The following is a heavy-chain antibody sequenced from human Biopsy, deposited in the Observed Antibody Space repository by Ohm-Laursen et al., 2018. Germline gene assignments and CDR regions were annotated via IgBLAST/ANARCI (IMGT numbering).Heavy chain of an antibody. CDR2: ISPSGATT. CDR1: GNTFATYH. J-gene: IGHJ6*02. D-gene: IGHD5-24*01. V-gene: IGHV1-46*01. CDR3: ARAGVGSDGTDSYYYGMDV. Sequence: ATVKISCKASGNTFATYHIHWVRQAPGQGLEWMGVISPSGATTSFSQKFQGRITMTRDTSTGTVYMDLNSLGSEDTTVYYCARAGVGSDGTDSYYYGMDVWGPGTTVTVSS.